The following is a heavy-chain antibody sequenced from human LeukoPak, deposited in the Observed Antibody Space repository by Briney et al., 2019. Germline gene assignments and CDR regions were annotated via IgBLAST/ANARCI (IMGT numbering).Heavy chain of an antibody. J-gene: IGHJ4*02. CDR2: ISYDGISK. Sequence: GGSLRLSCAASGLAFSSYAMHWVRQAPDKGLEWVALISYDGISKYYADSVKGRFTISRDNSKNSLYLQMNSLRVEDTAVYYCASELVVVAKFDYWGQGTLVTVSS. V-gene: IGHV3-30-3*01. CDR3: ASELVVVAKFDY. D-gene: IGHD2-15*01. CDR1: GLAFSSYA.